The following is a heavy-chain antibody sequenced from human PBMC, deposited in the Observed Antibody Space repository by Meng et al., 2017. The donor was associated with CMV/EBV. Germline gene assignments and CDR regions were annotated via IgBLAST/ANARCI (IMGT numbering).Heavy chain of an antibody. CDR1: GGTFSSYA. Sequence: SVKVSCKASGGTFSSYAISWVRQATGQGLEWMGGIIPIFGTANYAQKFQGRVTITTDESTSTAYMELSSLRSEDTAVYYCAYSSSKNYYYYYGMDVWGQGTTVTVSS. D-gene: IGHD6-13*01. CDR2: IIPIFGTA. V-gene: IGHV1-69*05. J-gene: IGHJ6*02. CDR3: AYSSSKNYYYYYGMDV.